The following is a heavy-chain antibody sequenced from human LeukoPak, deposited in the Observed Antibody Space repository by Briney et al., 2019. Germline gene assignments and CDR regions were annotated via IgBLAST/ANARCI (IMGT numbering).Heavy chain of an antibody. CDR3: ARKSGDQDAFDI. CDR1: GYTFTGYY. D-gene: IGHD1-26*01. V-gene: IGHV1-2*02. Sequence: ASVKVSCKASGYTFTGYYMHWVRQVPGQGLEWMGWINPNSGGTNYAQKFQGRVTMTRDTSISTAYMELSRLRSDDTAVYYCARKSGDQDAFDIWGQGTMVTVSS. CDR2: INPNSGGT. J-gene: IGHJ3*02.